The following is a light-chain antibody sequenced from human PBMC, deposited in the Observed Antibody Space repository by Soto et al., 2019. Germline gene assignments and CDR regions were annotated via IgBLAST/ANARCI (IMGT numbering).Light chain of an antibody. CDR1: QSISSW. CDR3: QQYNSYPA. J-gene: IGKJ1*01. V-gene: IGKV1-5*01. CDR2: DAS. Sequence: DIQMTQSPSTLSASVGDRVTITCRASQSISSWLAWYQHKPGKAPKFLIYDASSLESGVPSRFSGSGSGTEFTLTISSLQPDDFATYYCQQYNSYPAFGQGTTVDIK.